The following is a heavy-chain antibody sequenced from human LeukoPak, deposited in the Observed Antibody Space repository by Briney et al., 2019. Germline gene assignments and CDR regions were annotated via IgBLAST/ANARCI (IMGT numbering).Heavy chain of an antibody. V-gene: IGHV1-46*01. CDR3: ARDPGYYGSGSYPNYFDY. CDR2: INPSGGST. Sequence: GASVKVSCTASGYTFTSYYMHWVRQAPGQGLEWMGIINPSGGSTSYAQKFQGRVTMTRDTSTCTVYMELSSLRSEDTAVYYCARDPGYYGSGSYPNYFDYWGQGTLVTVSS. D-gene: IGHD3-10*01. CDR1: GYTFTSYY. J-gene: IGHJ4*02.